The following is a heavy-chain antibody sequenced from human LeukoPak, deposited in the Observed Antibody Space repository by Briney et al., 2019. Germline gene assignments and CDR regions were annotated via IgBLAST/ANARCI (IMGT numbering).Heavy chain of an antibody. J-gene: IGHJ5*02. Sequence: SETLSLTCTVSGGSISSYYWSRIRQPPGKGLEWIGYIYYSGSTNYNPSLKSRVTISVDTSKNQFSLKLSSVTAADTAVYYCARHQGWFDPWGQGTLVTVSS. CDR2: IYYSGST. CDR3: ARHQGWFDP. CDR1: GGSISSYY. V-gene: IGHV4-59*08.